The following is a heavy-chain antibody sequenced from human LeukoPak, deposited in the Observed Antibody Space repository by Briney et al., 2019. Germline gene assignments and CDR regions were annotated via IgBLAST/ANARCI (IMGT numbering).Heavy chain of an antibody. Sequence: ASVKVSCKASGYTFTSYVIRWVRPAPGQGRWWMGWISAYIGNINSAQTVQGRVTMTTETSTRTDYMWLRSLRSAGTGVYFCARDLGYYAVGYYLDYWGQGTLGTVSS. J-gene: IGHJ4*02. CDR1: GYTFTSYV. V-gene: IGHV1-18*01. CDR3: ARDLGYYAVGYYLDY. D-gene: IGHD3-10*01. CDR2: ISAYIGNI.